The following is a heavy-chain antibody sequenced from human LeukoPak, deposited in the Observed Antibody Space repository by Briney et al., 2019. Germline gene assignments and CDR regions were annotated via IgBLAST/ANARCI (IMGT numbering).Heavy chain of an antibody. CDR1: GGSISSGGYS. J-gene: IGHJ4*02. D-gene: IGHD3-3*01. CDR3: ARGSGLGVDVFGLGFDYFDY. V-gene: IGHV4-30-2*01. Sequence: PSQTLSLTCAVSGGSISSGGYSWSWIRQPPGKGLEWIGYIYHSGGTYYNPSLKSRVTISVDKSKNQVSLKLRSVTAADTAVYYCARGSGLGVDVFGLGFDYFDYWGQGTLVTVSS. CDR2: IYHSGGT.